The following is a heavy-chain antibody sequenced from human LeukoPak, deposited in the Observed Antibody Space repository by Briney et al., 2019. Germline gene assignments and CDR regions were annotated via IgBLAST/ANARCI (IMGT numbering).Heavy chain of an antibody. J-gene: IGHJ4*02. V-gene: IGHV3-7*01. CDR3: ARAPQKRFDY. CDR2: IKQDGSEE. CDR1: GFTFSYYW. Sequence: PGGSLRLSCAASGFTFSYYWMSWVRQAPGKGLEWVANIKQDGSEEYYVDSVKGRFTISRDNAKNSLYLQMNSLRAEDTAVYYCARAPQKRFDYWGQGTLVTVSS.